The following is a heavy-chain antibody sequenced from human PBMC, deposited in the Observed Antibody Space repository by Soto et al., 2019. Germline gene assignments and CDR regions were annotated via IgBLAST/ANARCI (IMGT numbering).Heavy chain of an antibody. CDR3: AREWGGPYGDRYYYYGMDV. Sequence: QVQLVESGGGVVQPGRSLRLSCAASGFTFSSYGMHWVRQAPGKGLEWVAVIWYDGSNKYYADSVKGRFTISRDNSKNTLYLQMNSLRAEDTAVYYCAREWGGPYGDRYYYYGMDVWGQGTTVTVSS. V-gene: IGHV3-33*01. CDR1: GFTFSSYG. CDR2: IWYDGSNK. J-gene: IGHJ6*02. D-gene: IGHD4-17*01.